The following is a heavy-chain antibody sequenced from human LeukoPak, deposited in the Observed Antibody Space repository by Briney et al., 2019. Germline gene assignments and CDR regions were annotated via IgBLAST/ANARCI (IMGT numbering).Heavy chain of an antibody. D-gene: IGHD6-13*01. V-gene: IGHV1-2*02. J-gene: IGHJ4*02. CDR2: INPNSGGT. CDR3: ARDPNRYAAAHPFEY. Sequence: GASVKVSCKASGYTFTGYYMHWVRQAPGQGLEWMGGINPNSGGTNYAQKFQGRVTMTRDTSISTAYMELSRLRSDDTAVYYCARDPNRYAAAHPFEYWGQGTLVTVSS. CDR1: GYTFTGYY.